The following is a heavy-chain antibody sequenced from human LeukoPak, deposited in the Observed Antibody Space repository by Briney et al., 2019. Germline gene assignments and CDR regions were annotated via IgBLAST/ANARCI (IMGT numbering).Heavy chain of an antibody. Sequence: ASVKVSCKASRYTFTGYYMHWVRQAPGQGLERMGWIDPNSGGTNYAQKFQGRVTMTRDTSISTAHMELSRLRSDDTAVYYCATPRGISGAFDIWGQGTMVTVSS. D-gene: IGHD3-16*01. J-gene: IGHJ3*02. V-gene: IGHV1-2*02. CDR3: ATPRGISGAFDI. CDR1: RYTFTGYY. CDR2: IDPNSGGT.